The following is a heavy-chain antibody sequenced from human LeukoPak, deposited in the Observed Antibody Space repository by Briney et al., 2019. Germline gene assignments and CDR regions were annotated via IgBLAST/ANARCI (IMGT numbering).Heavy chain of an antibody. D-gene: IGHD2-15*01. CDR3: AKDLQLVALVVVAATRPGPFDY. CDR1: GFTFSSYS. J-gene: IGHJ4*02. Sequence: PGGSLRLSCAASGFTFSSYSMNWVRQAPGKGLEWVSYISSSSSTIYYADSVKGRFTISRDNAKNSLYLQMNSLRAEDTAVYYCAKDLQLVALVVVAATRPGPFDYWGQGTLVTVSS. CDR2: ISSSSSTI. V-gene: IGHV3-48*04.